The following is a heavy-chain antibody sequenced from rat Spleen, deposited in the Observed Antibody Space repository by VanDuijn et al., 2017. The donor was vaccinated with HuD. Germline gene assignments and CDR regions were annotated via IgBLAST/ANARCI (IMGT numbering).Heavy chain of an antibody. CDR3: AISVFDY. CDR2: LRFDGSST. Sequence: EVQLVESGGGLVQPGGSLKLSCAASGFTFSDYYIAWVRQAPTKGLEWVATLRFDGSSTYYRDSVKGRFTIARYNAESTLYLQMDSLRSEDTATYYCAISVFDYWGQGVMVTVSS. J-gene: IGHJ2*01. CDR1: GFTFSDYY. V-gene: IGHV5-29*01.